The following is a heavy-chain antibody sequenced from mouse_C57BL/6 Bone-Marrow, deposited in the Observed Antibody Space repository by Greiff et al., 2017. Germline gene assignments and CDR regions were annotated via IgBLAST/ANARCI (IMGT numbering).Heavy chain of an antibody. V-gene: IGHV1-47*01. CDR2: FHPYNDDT. J-gene: IGHJ1*03. D-gene: IGHD1-1*01. CDR1: GYTFTTYP. CDR3: ARHYYGSSPYGYFDV. Sequence: VQLQESGAELVKPGASVKMSCKASGYTFTTYPIEWMKQNHGKSLEWIGNFHPYNDDTKYNEKFKGKATLTVEKSSSTVYLELSRLTSDDSAVYYCARHYYGSSPYGYFDVWGTGTTVTVSS.